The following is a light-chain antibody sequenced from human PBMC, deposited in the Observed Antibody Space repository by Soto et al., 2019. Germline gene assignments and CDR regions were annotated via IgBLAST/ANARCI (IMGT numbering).Light chain of an antibody. J-gene: IGKJ1*01. CDR2: DAS. CDR1: QSISGW. V-gene: IGKV1-5*01. CDR3: QQYRSSPTT. Sequence: DMQMTRSPSTLSASVVDIVTISFLASQSISGWLAWYQQKPGKAPKLLIYDASILESGVPSRFSGSGSGTDFTLTIGRLEPEDSAVYHCQQYRSSPTTFGQGTKVDI.